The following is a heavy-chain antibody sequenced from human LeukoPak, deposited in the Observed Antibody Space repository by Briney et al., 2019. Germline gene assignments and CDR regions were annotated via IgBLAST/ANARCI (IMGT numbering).Heavy chain of an antibody. CDR2: IYYSGST. CDR3: ARQGAGGRAFDI. V-gene: IGHV4-39*01. CDR1: GGSISSSSDY. Sequence: PSETLSLTCTVSGGSISSSSDYWGWIRQPPGKGVEWIGSIYYSGSTYYNPSLKSRVTISVNTSKNQFSLRLSSVTAADTAIYYCARQGAGGRAFDIWGQGTMVTVSS. J-gene: IGHJ3*02. D-gene: IGHD1-26*01.